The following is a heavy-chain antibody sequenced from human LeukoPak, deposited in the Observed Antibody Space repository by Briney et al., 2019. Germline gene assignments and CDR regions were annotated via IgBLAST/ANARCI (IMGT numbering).Heavy chain of an antibody. D-gene: IGHD2-2*01. Sequence: GASVKVSCKASGYTFTSYGISWVGQAPGQGLEWMGWISAYNGNTNYAQKLQGRVTMTTDTSTSTAYMELRSLRSDDTAVYYCARAGYCSSTSCPSYFDYWGQGTLVTVSS. V-gene: IGHV1-18*01. CDR1: GYTFTSYG. CDR2: ISAYNGNT. J-gene: IGHJ4*02. CDR3: ARAGYCSSTSCPSYFDY.